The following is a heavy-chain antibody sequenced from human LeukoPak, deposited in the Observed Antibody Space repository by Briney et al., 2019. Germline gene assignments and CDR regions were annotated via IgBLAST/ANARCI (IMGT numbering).Heavy chain of an antibody. CDR1: GFTFSKYG. D-gene: IGHD5-18*01. V-gene: IGHV3-7*01. J-gene: IGHJ2*01. CDR3: ARDLPDSYGPEGNWYFDL. Sequence: PGRSLRLSCVTTGFTFSKYGMHWVRQAPGKGLEWVANIKQDGSEKYYVDSVKGRFTISRDNAKNTLYLQMNSLRAEDTAVYYCARDLPDSYGPEGNWYFDLWGRGTLVTVSS. CDR2: IKQDGSEK.